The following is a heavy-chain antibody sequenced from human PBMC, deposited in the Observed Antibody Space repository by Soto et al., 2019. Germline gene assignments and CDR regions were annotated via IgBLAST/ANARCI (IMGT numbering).Heavy chain of an antibody. Sequence: SSLKLYCAASGFSCSNVWMSGVRQAPGKGLEWVGRIKSKTDGGTTDYAAPVKGRFIISRDDSKNTLYLQMNSLKTEDTAVYYCTTDLIVGATIDYWGQVSLFTVSS. CDR3: TTDLIVGATIDY. J-gene: IGHJ4*02. CDR1: GFSCSNVW. D-gene: IGHD1-26*01. V-gene: IGHV3-15*01. CDR2: IKSKTDGGTT.